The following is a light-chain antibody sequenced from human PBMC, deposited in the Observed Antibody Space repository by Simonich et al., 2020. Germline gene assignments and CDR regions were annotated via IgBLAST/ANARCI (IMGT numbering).Light chain of an antibody. J-gene: IGLJ3*02. Sequence: QSALTQPASVSGSPGQSITISCTGTSSDVGSYNLVSWYQQHPGKAPKLMIYDVSKRPAGVSKRFSGSKSGNTASLTISGLQAEDEADYYCSSYTSSSNWVFGGGTKLTVL. V-gene: IGLV2-14*02. CDR1: SSDVGSYNL. CDR2: DVS. CDR3: SSYTSSSNWV.